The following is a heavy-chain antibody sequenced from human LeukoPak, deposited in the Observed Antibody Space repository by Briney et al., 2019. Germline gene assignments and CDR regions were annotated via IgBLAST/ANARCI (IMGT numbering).Heavy chain of an antibody. J-gene: IGHJ6*02. V-gene: IGHV4-34*01. Sequence: SETLSLTCAVYGGSFSGYYWSWIRQPPGKGLEWIGEINHSGSTNYNPSLKSRVTISVDTSKNQFSLKLSSVTAADTAVYCCARARLGVTTLLYYYYYGMDVWGQGTTVTVSS. CDR3: ARARLGVTTLLYYYYYGMDV. CDR1: GGSFSGYY. CDR2: INHSGST. D-gene: IGHD4-17*01.